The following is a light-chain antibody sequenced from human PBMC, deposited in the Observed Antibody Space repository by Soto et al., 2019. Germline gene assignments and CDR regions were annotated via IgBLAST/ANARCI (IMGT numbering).Light chain of an antibody. CDR2: AAS. Sequence: ELVLTQSPGTLSLSPGERATLSCRASQSVNSSYLAWYQQKPGQAPRLLIYAASSRATAIPDRFTGSGSGTGFTRTISRLEPEDFAVYYYQQYGKDDSSPLTFGGGTKVEIK. CDR3: QQYGKDDSSPLT. V-gene: IGKV3-20*01. J-gene: IGKJ4*01. CDR1: QSVNSSY.